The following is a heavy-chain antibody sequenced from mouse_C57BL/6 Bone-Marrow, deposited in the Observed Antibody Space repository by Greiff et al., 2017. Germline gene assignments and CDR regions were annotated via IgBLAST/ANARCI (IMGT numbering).Heavy chain of an antibody. CDR3: ADLVDYFDY. Sequence: QVQLKESGAELVKPGASVKISCKASGYTFTDYYINWVKQRPGQGLEWIGQLGPGSGSTYYNEQFKGQATLTADKSSCTAYMQLSSLTSEDSAVYFCADLVDYFDYWGQGTTLTVAS. CDR2: LGPGSGST. CDR1: GYTFTDYY. V-gene: IGHV1-77*01. J-gene: IGHJ2*01.